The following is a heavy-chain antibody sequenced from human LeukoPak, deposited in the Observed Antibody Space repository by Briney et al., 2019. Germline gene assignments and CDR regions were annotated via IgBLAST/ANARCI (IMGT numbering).Heavy chain of an antibody. CDR2: IDNDGHGI. J-gene: IGHJ6*03. CDR1: GFTFSGYW. Sequence: GGSLRLSCVTSGFTFSGYWMHWVRQGPEKGLELVSRIDNDGHGIIYADSVKGRFTTSRDNVKNTLYPQMNSLRVEDTAVYYRAAGGGWDPSFGVVTHIDAWGKGTTVVVS. D-gene: IGHD3-3*01. CDR3: AAGGGWDPSFGVVTHIDA. V-gene: IGHV3-74*01.